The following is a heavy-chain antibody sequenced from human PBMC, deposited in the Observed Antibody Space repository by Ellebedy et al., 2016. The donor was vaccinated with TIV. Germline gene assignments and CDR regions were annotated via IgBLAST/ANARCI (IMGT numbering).Heavy chain of an antibody. CDR2: ISGSGGST. CDR3: AKDHGYYGSGSYLNY. V-gene: IGHV3-23*01. CDR1: GFTFSSYS. Sequence: GESLKISXAASGFTFSSYSMSWVRQAPGKGLEWVSAISGSGGSTYYADSVKGRFTISRDNSKNTLYLQMNSLRAEDTAVYYCAKDHGYYGSGSYLNYWGQGTLVTVSS. J-gene: IGHJ4*02. D-gene: IGHD3-10*01.